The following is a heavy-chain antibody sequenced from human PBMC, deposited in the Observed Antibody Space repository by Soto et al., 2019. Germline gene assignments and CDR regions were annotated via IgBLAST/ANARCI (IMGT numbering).Heavy chain of an antibody. V-gene: IGHV5-51*01. CDR1: GYSFTSYW. D-gene: IGHD3-9*01. Sequence: GESLKISCKGSGYSFTSYWIGWVRQMPGKGLEWMGIIYPGDSDTRYSPSFQGQVTISADKSISTAYLQWSSLKASDTAMYYCAGQGLTISTNHYYYYGMDVGGQGTRVNASS. CDR2: IYPGDSDT. CDR3: AGQGLTISTNHYYYYGMDV. J-gene: IGHJ6*02.